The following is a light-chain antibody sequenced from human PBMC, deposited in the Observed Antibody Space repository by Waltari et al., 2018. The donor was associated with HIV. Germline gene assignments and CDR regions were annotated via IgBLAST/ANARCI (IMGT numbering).Light chain of an antibody. CDR1: SSDVGAYNL. CDR3: CSYTGTGLL. CDR2: EVT. J-gene: IGLJ2*01. Sequence: QSALTQPASVSGSPGQSIPISCTGTSSDVGAYNLASWYQQPPGKAPKLMVFEVTKRPSGISDRFSAARSGNTASLTISGLQAEDEGDYYCCSYTGTGLLFGGGTKLTVL. V-gene: IGLV2-23*02.